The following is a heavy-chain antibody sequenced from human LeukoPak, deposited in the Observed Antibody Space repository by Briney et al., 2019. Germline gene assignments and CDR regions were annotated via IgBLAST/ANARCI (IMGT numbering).Heavy chain of an antibody. CDR3: TRDSPRPYYYDSSGYSVS. V-gene: IGHV3-49*04. Sequence: GGSLRLSCTASGFTFGDYAMSWVRQAPGKGLEWVGFIRSKAYGGTTEYAASVKGRFTISRDDSKSIAYLQMNSLKTEDTAVYYCTRDSPRPYYYDSSGYSVSWGQGTLVTVSS. D-gene: IGHD3-22*01. CDR2: IRSKAYGGTT. J-gene: IGHJ4*02. CDR1: GFTFGDYA.